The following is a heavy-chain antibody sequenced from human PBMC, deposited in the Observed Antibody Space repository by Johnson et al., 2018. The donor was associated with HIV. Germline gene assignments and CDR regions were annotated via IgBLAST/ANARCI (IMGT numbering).Heavy chain of an antibody. Sequence: QVQLVESGGGVVQPGRSLRLSCAASEFTFSSYGMHWVRQAPGKGLEWVAVTSYDGSNKYYADSLKGRFTISRDNSKNTLYLQMNSLRAEDTAVYYCAREFHHTRITMIVVVSGENAFDIWGQGTMVTVSS. D-gene: IGHD3-22*01. J-gene: IGHJ3*02. CDR1: EFTFSSYG. CDR3: AREFHHTRITMIVVVSGENAFDI. V-gene: IGHV3-30*03. CDR2: TSYDGSNK.